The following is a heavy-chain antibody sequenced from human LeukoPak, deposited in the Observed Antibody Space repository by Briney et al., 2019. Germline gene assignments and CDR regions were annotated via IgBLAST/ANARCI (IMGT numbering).Heavy chain of an antibody. CDR3: AGRPDTAMVAIFDY. J-gene: IGHJ4*02. CDR1: GYTFTGYY. V-gene: IGHV1-2*02. Sequence: ASVKVSCKASGYTFTGYYLHWVRQAPGQGLEWMGWINPNSGGTNYAQRFQGRVTMTGDTSISTAYMELSRLSSDDTAIYYCAGRPDTAMVAIFDYWGQGTLVTVSS. CDR2: INPNSGGT. D-gene: IGHD5-18*01.